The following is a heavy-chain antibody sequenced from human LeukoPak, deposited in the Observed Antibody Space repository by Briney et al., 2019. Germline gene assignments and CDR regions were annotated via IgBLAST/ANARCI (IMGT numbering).Heavy chain of an antibody. CDR1: GFTVSSYA. Sequence: GGPLRLSCGASGFTVSSYAMHWVREAPGKGLEWGAVISYDGSNKYYADSVKGRFTISRDNSKNTLYLQMNSLRAEDTAVYYCARDGCTNGVCSPYFDYWGQGTLVTVSS. J-gene: IGHJ4*02. CDR2: ISYDGSNK. D-gene: IGHD2-8*01. CDR3: ARDGCTNGVCSPYFDY. V-gene: IGHV3-30*04.